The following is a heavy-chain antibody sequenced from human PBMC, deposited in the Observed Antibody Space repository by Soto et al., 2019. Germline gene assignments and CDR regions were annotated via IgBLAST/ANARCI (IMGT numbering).Heavy chain of an antibody. V-gene: IGHV3-33*01. Sequence: GGSLRLSCAASGFTFSSYGMHWVRQAPGKGLEWVAVIWYDGSNKYYADSVKGRFTISRDNSKNTLYLQMNSLRAENTAVYYCARDVAGFGELALYTFDYWGQGTLVTVSS. CDR1: GFTFSSYG. CDR2: IWYDGSNK. D-gene: IGHD3-10*01. CDR3: ARDVAGFGELALYTFDY. J-gene: IGHJ4*02.